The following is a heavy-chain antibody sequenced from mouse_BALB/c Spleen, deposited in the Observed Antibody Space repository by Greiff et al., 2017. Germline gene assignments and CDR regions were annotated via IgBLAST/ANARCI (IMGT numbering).Heavy chain of an antibody. CDR2: IDPANGNT. CDR1: GFNIKDTY. D-gene: IGHD2-14*01. Sequence: EVQLQESGAELVKPGASVKLSCTASGFNIKDTYMHWVKQRPEQGLEWIGRIDPANGNTKYDPKFQGKATITADTSSNTAYLQLSSLTSEDTAVYYCARGYYRYDGGYFDYWGQGTTLTVSS. J-gene: IGHJ2*01. V-gene: IGHV14-3*02. CDR3: ARGYYRYDGGYFDY.